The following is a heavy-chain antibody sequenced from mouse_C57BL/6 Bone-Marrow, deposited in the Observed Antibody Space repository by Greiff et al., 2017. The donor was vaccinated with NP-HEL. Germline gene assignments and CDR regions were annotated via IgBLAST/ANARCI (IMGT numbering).Heavy chain of an antibody. D-gene: IGHD2-3*01. V-gene: IGHV1-76*01. CDR3: AKGKYDPPWFAY. J-gene: IGHJ3*01. CDR1: GYTFTDYY. Sequence: QVQLQQSGAELVRPGASVKLSCKASGYTFTDYYINWVKQRPGQGLEWIARIYPGSGNTYYNEKFKGKATLTAEKSSSTAYMQLSSLTSEDSAVYFCAKGKYDPPWFAYWGQGTLVTVSA. CDR2: IYPGSGNT.